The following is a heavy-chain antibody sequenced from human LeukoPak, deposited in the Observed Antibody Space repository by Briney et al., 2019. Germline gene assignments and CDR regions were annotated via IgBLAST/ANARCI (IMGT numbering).Heavy chain of an antibody. D-gene: IGHD5-12*01. V-gene: IGHV4-4*02. Sequence: PLRTLSLTCAVSGGSISTDNWWAWFRHPPGKGLEWFGEIYHTGNTNYTPSLRSRLTMSVDKSKNQFALRLYSVTAADTAVYYCARDPGGGYKDDALDIWGQGTMVTVTS. CDR1: GGSISTDNW. CDR2: IYHTGNT. CDR3: ARDPGGGYKDDALDI. J-gene: IGHJ3*02.